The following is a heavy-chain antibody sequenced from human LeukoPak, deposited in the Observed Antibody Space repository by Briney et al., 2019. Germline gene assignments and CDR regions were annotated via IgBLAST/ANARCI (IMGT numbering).Heavy chain of an antibody. CDR3: AKTYYDFWSGPGDY. Sequence: SETLSLTCTVSGGSISSSSYYWGWIRQPPGKGLEWIGSIYYSGSTYYNPSLKSRVTISVDTSKNQFSLKLSSVTAADTAVYYCAKTYYDFWSGPGDYWGQGTLVTVSS. CDR1: GGSISSSSYY. CDR2: IYYSGST. D-gene: IGHD3-3*01. V-gene: IGHV4-39*01. J-gene: IGHJ4*02.